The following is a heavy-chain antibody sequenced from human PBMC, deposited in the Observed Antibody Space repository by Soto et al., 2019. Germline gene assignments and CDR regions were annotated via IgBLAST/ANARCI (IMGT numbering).Heavy chain of an antibody. J-gene: IGHJ6*02. CDR3: ARDYDLYYYYYGMDV. Sequence: EVQLVESGGGLVKPGGSLRLSCAASGFTFSSYSMNWVRQAPGKGLEWVSSISSSSSYIYYADSVKGRFTISRDNAKNSLYLQMNSLRAEDTAVYYCARDYDLYYYYYGMDVWGQGTTVTVSS. D-gene: IGHD5-12*01. CDR2: ISSSSSYI. V-gene: IGHV3-21*01. CDR1: GFTFSSYS.